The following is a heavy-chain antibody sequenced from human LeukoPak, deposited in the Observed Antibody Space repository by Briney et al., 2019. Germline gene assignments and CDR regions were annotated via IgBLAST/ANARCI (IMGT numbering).Heavy chain of an antibody. Sequence: GASVKVSCKASGYTFTSYYMHWVRQAPGQGLEWMGIINPSGGSTSYAQKFQGRVTMTRDTSTSTVYMELSSLRSEDTAVHYCARDLNGSGSYLRGDYYYGMDVWGQGTTVTVSS. CDR2: INPSGGST. D-gene: IGHD3-10*01. CDR1: GYTFTSYY. CDR3: ARDLNGSGSYLRGDYYYGMDV. J-gene: IGHJ6*02. V-gene: IGHV1-46*01.